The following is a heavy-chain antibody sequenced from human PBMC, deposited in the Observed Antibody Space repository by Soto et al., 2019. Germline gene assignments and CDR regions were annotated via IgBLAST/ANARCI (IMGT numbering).Heavy chain of an antibody. CDR1: GYTLTELS. D-gene: IGHD2-15*01. V-gene: IGHV1-24*01. Sequence: GASVKVSCTVSGYTLTELSMHWVRQAPGKGLEWMGGFDPEDGETIYAQKFQGRVTMTEDTSTDTAYMELSRLRSEDTAVYYCAREDSQYDYFDYWGHGALVTVSS. CDR3: AREDSQYDYFDY. CDR2: FDPEDGET. J-gene: IGHJ4*01.